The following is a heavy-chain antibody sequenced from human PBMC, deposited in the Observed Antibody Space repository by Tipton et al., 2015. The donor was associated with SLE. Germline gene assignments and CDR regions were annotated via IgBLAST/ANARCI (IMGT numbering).Heavy chain of an antibody. Sequence: SLRLSCAASGFTFSSYGMHWVRQGPGKGLEWVAFIRDDGSNKYYADSVKGRFTISRDSSKNTLYLQMNSLRADDTAVYYCAKERVADAFDIWGHGTMVTVSS. J-gene: IGHJ3*02. CDR2: IRDDGSNK. CDR1: GFTFSSYG. V-gene: IGHV3-30*02. CDR3: AKERVADAFDI.